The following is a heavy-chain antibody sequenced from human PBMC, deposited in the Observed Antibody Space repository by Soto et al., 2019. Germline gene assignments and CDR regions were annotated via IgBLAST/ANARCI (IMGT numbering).Heavy chain of an antibody. Sequence: GASVKVSCKASGYTFTSYDVNWVRQATGQGLEWMGWMNPNSGNTGYAQKFQGRVTMTRNTSMSTAYMELSSLRSEDTAVYYCARALVPAAIGYYYYYMDVWGKGTTVTVSS. CDR3: ARALVPAAIGYYYYYMDV. J-gene: IGHJ6*03. V-gene: IGHV1-8*01. CDR1: GYTFTSYD. D-gene: IGHD2-2*02. CDR2: MNPNSGNT.